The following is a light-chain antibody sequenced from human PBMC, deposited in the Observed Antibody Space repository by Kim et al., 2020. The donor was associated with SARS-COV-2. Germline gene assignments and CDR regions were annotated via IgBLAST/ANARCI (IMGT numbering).Light chain of an antibody. CDR1: QSVTTY. J-gene: IGKJ4*01. V-gene: IGKV3-11*01. CDR3: HQRSNWPLT. Sequence: PGERATLSCRASQSVTTYLSWYQQKLGQAPRLLIYDASNRATGVPARFSGSGSGTDFTLTISSLEPEDFAVYYCHQRSNWPLTFGGGTKVDI. CDR2: DAS.